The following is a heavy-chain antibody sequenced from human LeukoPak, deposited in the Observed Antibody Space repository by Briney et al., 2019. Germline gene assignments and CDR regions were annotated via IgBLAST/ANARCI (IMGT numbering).Heavy chain of an antibody. CDR2: IYYSGST. CDR1: GGSISSYY. D-gene: IGHD3-22*01. CDR3: ASYDSSGHFDY. Sequence: PSETLSLTCTVSGGSISSYYWSWIRQPPGKGLEWIGYIYYSGSTNYNPSLKSRVTISVDTSKNQFSLQLSSVTAADTAVYYCASYDSSGHFDYWGQGTLVTVSS. V-gene: IGHV4-59*01. J-gene: IGHJ4*02.